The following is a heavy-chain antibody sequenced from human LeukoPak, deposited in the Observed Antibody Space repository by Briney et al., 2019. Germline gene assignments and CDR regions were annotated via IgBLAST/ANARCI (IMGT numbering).Heavy chain of an antibody. CDR3: TTDQSSGYYYGLSYYYYYGMYV. CDR1: GFTFSNAW. Sequence: GGSLRLSCAASGFTFSNAWMSWVRQAPGKGLEWVGRIKSKTDGGTTDYAAPVKGRFTISRDDSKNTLYLQMNSLKTEDTAVYYCTTDQSSGYYYGLSYYYYYGMYVWGQGTTVTVSS. CDR2: IKSKTDGGTT. D-gene: IGHD3-22*01. V-gene: IGHV3-15*01. J-gene: IGHJ6*02.